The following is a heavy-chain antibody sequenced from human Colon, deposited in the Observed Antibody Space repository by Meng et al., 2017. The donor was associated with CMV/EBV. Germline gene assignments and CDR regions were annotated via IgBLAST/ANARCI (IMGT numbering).Heavy chain of an antibody. J-gene: IGHJ4*02. CDR2: ISSSGTLK. CDR1: GFNFSDYY. CDR3: VRDRPKYCGNSGCPSGEY. Sequence: GGSLRLSCEVSGFNFSDYYMSWVRQAPGKGLEWISYISSSGTLKYYADSMGGRFTISRDNAKKSLFLQMNSLRAEDTALYYCVRDRPKYCGNSGCPSGEYWGQGTLVTVSS. V-gene: IGHV3-11*01. D-gene: IGHD3-10*01.